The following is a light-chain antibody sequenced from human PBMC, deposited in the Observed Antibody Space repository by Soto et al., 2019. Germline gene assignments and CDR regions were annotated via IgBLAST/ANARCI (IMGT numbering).Light chain of an antibody. CDR1: QSVSNY. Sequence: DIQMTQSPSSLSASVGDRVTITCRASQSVSNYLNWYQQKPGKAPKLLIYAASSLQSGVPSRFSGSGSGTDFTLTISSLQPEDFATYYCQQSSRTLWTFGQGTKVESK. V-gene: IGKV1-39*01. J-gene: IGKJ1*01. CDR2: AAS. CDR3: QQSSRTLWT.